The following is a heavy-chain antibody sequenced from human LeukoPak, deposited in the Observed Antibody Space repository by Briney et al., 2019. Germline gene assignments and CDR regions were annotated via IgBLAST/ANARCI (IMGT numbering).Heavy chain of an antibody. Sequence: SETLSLTCTVSGGSISSYYWSWIRQPPGKGLEWIGYIYYSGSTNYNPSLKSRVTISVDTSKNQFSLKLSSVTAADTAVYYCARVFPVEDTAMVLNPSYDYYYYMDVWGKGTTVTVSS. CDR3: ARVFPVEDTAMVLNPSYDYYYYMDV. D-gene: IGHD5-18*01. CDR1: GGSISSYY. J-gene: IGHJ6*03. V-gene: IGHV4-59*01. CDR2: IYYSGST.